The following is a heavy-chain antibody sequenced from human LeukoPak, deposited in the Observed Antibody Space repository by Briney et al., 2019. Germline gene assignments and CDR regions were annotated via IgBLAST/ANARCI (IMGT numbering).Heavy chain of an antibody. CDR2: MYWNDYK. V-gene: IGHV2-5*04. Sequence: SGPTLVNPTQTLRLTCTFSGFSLIPSEVGVGWIRQPPVNALEWIPVMYWNDYKYYSPSLKSRINITKDTSKNQVVLTVTTMDPVDTGTYYCARGRGAARSSLFDYWGQGTLVTVSS. CDR1: GFSLIPSEVG. D-gene: IGHD2-15*01. J-gene: IGHJ4*02. CDR3: ARGRGAARSSLFDY.